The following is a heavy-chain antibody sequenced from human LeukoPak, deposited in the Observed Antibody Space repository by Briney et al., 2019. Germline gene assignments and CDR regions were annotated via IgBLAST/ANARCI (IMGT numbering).Heavy chain of an antibody. D-gene: IGHD5-24*01. J-gene: IGHJ4*02. Sequence: SSVKVSCKASGGTFSSYAISWVRQAPGQGLEWMGGIIPIFGTANYAQKFQGRVTITADESTSTAYMGLSSLRSEDTAVYYCARTPGMGWLQLAHPSVSYYFDYWGQGTLVTVSS. V-gene: IGHV1-69*01. CDR3: ARTPGMGWLQLAHPSVSYYFDY. CDR2: IIPIFGTA. CDR1: GGTFSSYA.